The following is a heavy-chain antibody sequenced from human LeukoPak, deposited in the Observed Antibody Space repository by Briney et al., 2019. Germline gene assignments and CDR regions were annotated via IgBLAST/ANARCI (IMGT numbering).Heavy chain of an antibody. CDR1: GVPISSRSYY. V-gene: IGHV4-39*01. CDR2: MYCGTT. Sequence: SETLSLTCSVSGVPISSRSYYWGWIRQPPGKGPEWIGSMYCGTTYYNPSLKSRVTISVHTPENHLSLKLTSVTATDTAVYYCARHLRFGSSALPRDVFDIWGRGTVVSVSS. J-gene: IGHJ3*02. D-gene: IGHD1-26*01. CDR3: ARHLRFGSSALPRDVFDI.